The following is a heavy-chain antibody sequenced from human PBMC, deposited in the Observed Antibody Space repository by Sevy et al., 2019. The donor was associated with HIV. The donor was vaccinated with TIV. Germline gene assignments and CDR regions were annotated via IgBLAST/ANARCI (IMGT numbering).Heavy chain of an antibody. CDR2: ISWDGGST. CDR3: AKAWGSGWGLGYYYGMDV. V-gene: IGHV3-43*01. D-gene: IGHD6-19*01. J-gene: IGHJ6*02. Sequence: GGSLRLSCAASGFTFDDYTMHRVRQAPGKGLEWVSLISWDGGSTYYADSVKGRFTISRDNSKNSLYLQMNSLRTEDTALYYCAKAWGSGWGLGYYYGMDVWGQGTTVTVSS. CDR1: GFTFDDYT.